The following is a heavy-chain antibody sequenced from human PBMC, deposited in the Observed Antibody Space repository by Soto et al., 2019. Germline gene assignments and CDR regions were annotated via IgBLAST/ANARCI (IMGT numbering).Heavy chain of an antibody. D-gene: IGHD1-7*01. CDR3: AITVTTLYNWFDP. V-gene: IGHV4-59*08. CDR2: VFYSGST. J-gene: IGHJ5*02. Sequence: SETLSLICTVSGGSMKNYYWSWIRQPPGKGLEWIGHVFYSGSTKYNPSLKSRVTISVDTSKNLFSLRLNSVTAADTAVYYCAITVTTLYNWFDPWGQGTLVTVSS. CDR1: GGSMKNYY.